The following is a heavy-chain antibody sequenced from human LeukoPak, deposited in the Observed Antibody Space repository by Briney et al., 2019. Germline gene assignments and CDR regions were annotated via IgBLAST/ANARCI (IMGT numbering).Heavy chain of an antibody. D-gene: IGHD4-23*01. V-gene: IGHV3-30*04. CDR1: GFTFSSYA. J-gene: IGHJ4*02. Sequence: GGSLRLSCAASGFTFSSYAMHWVRQAPGKGLEWVAVISYDGSNKYYADSVKGRFTISRDNSKNTLYLQMNSLRAEDTAVYYCARDSPVVTLTYYFDYWGQGTQVTVSS. CDR3: ARDSPVVTLTYYFDY. CDR2: ISYDGSNK.